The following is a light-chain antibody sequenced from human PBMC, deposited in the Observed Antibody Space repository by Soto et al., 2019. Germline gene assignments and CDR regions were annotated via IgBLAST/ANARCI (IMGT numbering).Light chain of an antibody. CDR2: EVS. V-gene: IGLV2-14*01. J-gene: IGLJ2*01. Sequence: HSSLTQPSSGSGSPGQSITISCTGTISDVGGYNYVSWYQQHPGKAPKLMIYEVSNRPSGVSNRFSGSKSGNTASLTISGLQAEDEADYYCSSYTTTSPIGVFGGGTKVNVL. CDR1: ISDVGGYNY. CDR3: SSYTTTSPIGV.